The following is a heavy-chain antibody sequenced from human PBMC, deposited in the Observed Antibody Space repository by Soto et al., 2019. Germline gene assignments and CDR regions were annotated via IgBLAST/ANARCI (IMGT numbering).Heavy chain of an antibody. CDR3: GRGEGRDMDV. J-gene: IGHJ6*03. CDR1: GDSISRSSYN. V-gene: IGHV4-39*01. D-gene: IGHD2-21*01. Sequence: SETLSLTCSVSGDSISRSSYNWGWIRQSPGEGLEWIASITNNGSTQYNPSLKSRVTIFVDTSKNEFSLKVTSVTAADTGVYFCGRGEGRDMDVWGKGTAVSVSS. CDR2: ITNNGST.